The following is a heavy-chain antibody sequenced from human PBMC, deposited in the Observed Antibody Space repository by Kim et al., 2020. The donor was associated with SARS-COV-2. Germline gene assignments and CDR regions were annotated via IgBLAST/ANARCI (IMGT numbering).Heavy chain of an antibody. V-gene: IGHV3-23*01. D-gene: IGHD3-9*01. CDR3: SKGIHAWLSGSDI. CDR1: GFTFSSYA. J-gene: IGHJ3*02. Sequence: GGSLRLSCAASGFTFSSYAMSWVRRAPGKGLEWVASISGSGGSTHYADSVKGRFTISRDNSKNTLFLQMNSLSAEDSAVYYCSKGIHAWLSGSDIWGQGTTVTVSS. CDR2: ISGSGGST.